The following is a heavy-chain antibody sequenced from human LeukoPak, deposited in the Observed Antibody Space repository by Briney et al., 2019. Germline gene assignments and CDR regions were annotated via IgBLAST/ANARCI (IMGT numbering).Heavy chain of an antibody. D-gene: IGHD2-15*01. J-gene: IGHJ3*02. CDR2: IIPIFGTA. Sequence: SVKVSCKASGGTFSSYAIRWVRQAPGQGLEWMGGIIPIFGTANYAQKFQGRVTITADKSTSTAYMELSSLRSEDTAVYYCARTYCSGGSCPHDAFDIWGQGTMVTVSS. CDR3: ARTYCSGGSCPHDAFDI. CDR1: GGTFSSYA. V-gene: IGHV1-69*06.